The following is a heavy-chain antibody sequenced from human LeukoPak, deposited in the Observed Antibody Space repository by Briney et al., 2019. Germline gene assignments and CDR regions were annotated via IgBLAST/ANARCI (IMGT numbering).Heavy chain of an antibody. V-gene: IGHV3-30*04. D-gene: IGHD6-19*01. CDR1: GFPFSREA. Sequence: PGGPLRLSRSASGFPFSREAMHWLPQAPGRGLEWLAVISYDGSNEDHAESVRGRFTISRDNSKSTLVLQMNSLRPEDTAVYYCARDLVYSSGWYAGELDHWGRGTLVSVSS. CDR2: ISYDGSNE. CDR3: ARDLVYSSGWYAGELDH. J-gene: IGHJ4*02.